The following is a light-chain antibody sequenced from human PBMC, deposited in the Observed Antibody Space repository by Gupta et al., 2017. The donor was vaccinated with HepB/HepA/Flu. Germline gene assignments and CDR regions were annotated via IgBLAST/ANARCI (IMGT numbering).Light chain of an antibody. CDR1: QSINSW. J-gene: IGKJ5*01. V-gene: IGKV1-5*03. Sequence: DIQFTQSTSSLSASIGDKVSITCRASQSINSWLAWFQQKPGKAPTVVIYQASNLESGVPSRFSGSGSGTEFTLTMNSLQPDDFATYYCQYYDSYPWAFGQGTQLEIK. CDR2: QAS. CDR3: QYYDSYPWA.